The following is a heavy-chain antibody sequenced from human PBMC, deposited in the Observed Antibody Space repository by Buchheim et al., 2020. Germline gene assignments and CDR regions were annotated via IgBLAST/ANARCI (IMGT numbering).Heavy chain of an antibody. Sequence: VQLVESGGGLVQPGRSLRLSCAASGFTLSRYSMNWVRQAPGKGLEWISYITSTAGLKYYAVSVKGRFTISRDNAKSSTYLQMNRLRVEDTAVYYCARVLYRKRFTPPDYWGQGT. J-gene: IGHJ4*02. CDR1: GFTLSRYS. V-gene: IGHV3-48*04. CDR3: ARVLYRKRFTPPDY. D-gene: IGHD2-15*01. CDR2: ITSTAGLK.